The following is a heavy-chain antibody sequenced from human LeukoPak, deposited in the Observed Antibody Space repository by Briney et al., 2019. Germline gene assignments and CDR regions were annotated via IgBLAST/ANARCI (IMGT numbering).Heavy chain of an antibody. J-gene: IGHJ4*02. CDR3: VGGSYYFDY. D-gene: IGHD1-26*01. CDR2: INSDGSTT. V-gene: IGHV3-74*01. CDR1: GFTFSSYW. Sequence: AGGSLRLSCAASGFTFSSYWMHWVRQASGKGLVWVSRINSDGSTTSYADSVKGRITISRDNAKNTLYLQMNSLRAEDTAVYYCVGGSYYFDYWGQGTLVTVSS.